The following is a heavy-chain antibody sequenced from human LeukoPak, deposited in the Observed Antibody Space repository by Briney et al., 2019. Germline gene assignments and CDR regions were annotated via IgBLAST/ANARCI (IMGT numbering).Heavy chain of an antibody. Sequence: SETLSLTCAVYGGSFSGCYWSWIRQPPGKGLEWIGEINHSGSTNYNPSLKSRVTISVDTSKNQFSLKLSSVTAADTAVYYCAGAPVCSSTSCHNWFDPWGQGTLVTVSS. J-gene: IGHJ5*02. CDR3: AGAPVCSSTSCHNWFDP. CDR2: INHSGST. CDR1: GGSFSGCY. D-gene: IGHD2-2*01. V-gene: IGHV4-34*01.